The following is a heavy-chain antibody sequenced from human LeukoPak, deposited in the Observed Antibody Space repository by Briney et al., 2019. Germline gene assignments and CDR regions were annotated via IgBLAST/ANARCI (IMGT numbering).Heavy chain of an antibody. CDR2: INYSGST. CDR1: GGSISSSSYY. J-gene: IGHJ5*02. CDR3: ARDTTGTPLDP. V-gene: IGHV4-39*07. D-gene: IGHD1-1*01. Sequence: SSETLSLTCTVSGGSISSSSYYWGWIRQPPGKGLEWIGSINYSGSTYYNPSLKSRVTISVDTSKNQFSLKLSSVTAADTAVYYCARDTTGTPLDPWGQGTLVTVSS.